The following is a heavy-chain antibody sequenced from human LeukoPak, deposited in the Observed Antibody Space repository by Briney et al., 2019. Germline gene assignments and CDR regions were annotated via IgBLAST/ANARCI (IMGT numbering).Heavy chain of an antibody. CDR3: ASAPTLGDYFDY. D-gene: IGHD3-16*01. CDR1: GYTFTGYY. CDR2: IIPIFGTA. V-gene: IGHV1-69*05. J-gene: IGHJ4*02. Sequence: ASVKVSCKASGYTFTGYYMHWVRQAPGQGLEWMGGIIPIFGTANYAQKFQGRVTITTDESTSTAYMELSSLRSEDTAVYYCASAPTLGDYFDYWGQGTLVTVSS.